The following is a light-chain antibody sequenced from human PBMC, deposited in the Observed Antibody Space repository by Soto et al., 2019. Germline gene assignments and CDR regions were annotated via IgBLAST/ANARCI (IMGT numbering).Light chain of an antibody. Sequence: EVVVTQSPGTLSLSPGERATLSCRASQSVTSDYLAWYQQKPGQSPRLLMSGASRRATGVPDRFSGSGSGTDFTLTISRLAPEDFAVYYCQHYGHALWAFGQGTKVDIK. V-gene: IGKV3-20*01. J-gene: IGKJ1*01. CDR2: GAS. CDR3: QHYGHALWA. CDR1: QSVTSDY.